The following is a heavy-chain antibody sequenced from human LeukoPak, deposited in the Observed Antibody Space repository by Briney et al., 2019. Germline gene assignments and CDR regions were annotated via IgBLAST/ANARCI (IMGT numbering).Heavy chain of an antibody. J-gene: IGHJ4*02. CDR3: ARGRAPGVIAADRDY. Sequence: PSETLSLTCAVYGGSFSGYYWSWIRQPPGKGLEWIGEINHSGSTNYNPSLKSRVTISVDTSKNQFSLKLSSVTAADTAVYYCARGRAPGVIAADRDYWGQGTLVTVSS. CDR2: INHSGST. V-gene: IGHV4-34*01. CDR1: GGSFSGYY. D-gene: IGHD6-13*01.